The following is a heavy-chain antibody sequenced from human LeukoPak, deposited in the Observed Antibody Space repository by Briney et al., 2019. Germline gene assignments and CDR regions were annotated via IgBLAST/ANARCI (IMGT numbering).Heavy chain of an antibody. CDR3: ARGPVAGGYFGY. CDR1: GFTFSSYA. D-gene: IGHD3-16*01. CDR2: ISYDGNNG. V-gene: IGHV3-30-3*01. J-gene: IGHJ4*02. Sequence: GGSLRLSCAASGFTFSSYAMHWVRQAPGKGLDWVAVISYDGNNGYYADSVKGRFTISRDNSKNTLFLQMNSLRAEDTAVCYCARGPVAGGYFGYWGQGTLVTVSS.